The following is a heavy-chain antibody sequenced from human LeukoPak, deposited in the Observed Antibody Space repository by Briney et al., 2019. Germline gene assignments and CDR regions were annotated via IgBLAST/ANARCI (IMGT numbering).Heavy chain of an antibody. CDR2: IYSGGST. J-gene: IGHJ4*02. CDR1: GFTVSSNY. CDR3: AKDRYCSSTSCYPAH. V-gene: IGHV3-53*01. D-gene: IGHD2-2*01. Sequence: PGGSLRLSCAASGFTVSSNYMSWVRQAPGKGLEWVSVIYSGGSTYYADSVKGRFTISRDNSKNTLYLQMNSLRAEDTAVYYCAKDRYCSSTSCYPAHWGQGTLVTVSS.